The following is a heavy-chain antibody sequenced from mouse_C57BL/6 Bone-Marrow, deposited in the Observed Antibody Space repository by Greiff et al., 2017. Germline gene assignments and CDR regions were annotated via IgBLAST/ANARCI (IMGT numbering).Heavy chain of an antibody. CDR3: TLRIYYDYDAWFAY. CDR1: GFTFSDAW. J-gene: IGHJ3*01. D-gene: IGHD2-4*01. Sequence: EVHLVESGGGLVQPGGSMKLSCAASGFTFSDAWMDWVRQSPEKGLEWVAEIRNKANNHATYYAESVKGRFTISRDDYNSSVYLQMNSLRAEDTGIYYCTLRIYYDYDAWFAYWGQGTLVTVSA. CDR2: IRNKANNHAT. V-gene: IGHV6-6*01.